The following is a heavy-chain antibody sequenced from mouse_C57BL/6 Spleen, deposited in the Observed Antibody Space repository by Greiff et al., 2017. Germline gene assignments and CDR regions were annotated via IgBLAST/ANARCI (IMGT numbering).Heavy chain of an antibody. D-gene: IGHD1-1*01. CDR1: GYTFTDYN. CDR3: ARPTYGRSLYYAMDY. CDR2: INPNNGGT. V-gene: IGHV1-18*01. J-gene: IGHJ4*01. Sequence: VQLQQSGPELVKPGASVKIPCKASGYTFTDYNMDWVKQSHGKSLEWIGDINPNNGGTIYNQKFKGKATLTVDKSSSTADMELRSLTSEDTAVYYCARPTYGRSLYYAMDYWGQGTSVTVSS.